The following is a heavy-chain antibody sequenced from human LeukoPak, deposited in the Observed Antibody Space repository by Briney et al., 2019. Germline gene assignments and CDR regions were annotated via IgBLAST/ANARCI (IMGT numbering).Heavy chain of an antibody. V-gene: IGHV3-30*02. CDR2: IRYDGSNK. CDR1: GFTFSSYG. D-gene: IGHD7-27*01. CDR3: VNVELGNGYFDY. Sequence: GGYLTLSCAAYGFTFSSYGMDWDRQGPGKGLEWVAFIRYDGSNKYYADCVKGRFTISRDNSKNTLYLQMNSLRAEDTAVYYCVNVELGNGYFDYWGQGTLVTVSS. J-gene: IGHJ4*02.